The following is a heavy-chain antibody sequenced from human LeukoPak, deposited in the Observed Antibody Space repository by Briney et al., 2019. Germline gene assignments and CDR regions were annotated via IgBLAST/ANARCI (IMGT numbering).Heavy chain of an antibody. CDR3: ARVDYDFWSGDNWFDP. Sequence: GASVKVSCKASGYSFTSYYMHWVRQAPGQGLEWMGFINPSGSSAAYAQKFQGRLTMTRDMFTSTDYMELTSLTSDDTAVYYCARVDYDFWSGDNWFDPWGQGTLVTVSS. J-gene: IGHJ5*02. D-gene: IGHD3-3*01. V-gene: IGHV1-46*01. CDR2: INPSGSSA. CDR1: GYSFTSYY.